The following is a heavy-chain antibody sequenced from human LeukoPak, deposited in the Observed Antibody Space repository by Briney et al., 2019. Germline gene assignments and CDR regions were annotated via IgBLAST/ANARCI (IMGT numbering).Heavy chain of an antibody. CDR1: GYTFTGYY. J-gene: IGHJ3*02. CDR2: INPNSGGT. V-gene: IGHV1-2*06. D-gene: IGHD3-22*01. Sequence: ASVKVSCKASGYTFTGYYMHWVRQAPGQGLEWIGRINPNSGGTNYAQKFQGRVTMTRDTSISTAYMELSRLRSDDTAVYYCARDQGNYYDSRDAFDIWGQGTMVTVSS. CDR3: ARDQGNYYDSRDAFDI.